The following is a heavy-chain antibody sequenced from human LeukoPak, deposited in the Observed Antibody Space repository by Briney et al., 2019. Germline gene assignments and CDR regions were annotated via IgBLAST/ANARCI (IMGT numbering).Heavy chain of an antibody. CDR3: VRGYCSSTSCYRRADYFQH. Sequence: SETLSLTCAVYGGTFSGYYWSWIRQPPGKGLEWIGEINHSGSTNYNPSLKSRVTISVDTCKNQFSLKLSSVTAADTAVYYCVRGYCSSTSCYRRADYFQHWGQGTLVTVSS. D-gene: IGHD2-2*01. V-gene: IGHV4-34*01. CDR1: GGTFSGYY. CDR2: INHSGST. J-gene: IGHJ1*01.